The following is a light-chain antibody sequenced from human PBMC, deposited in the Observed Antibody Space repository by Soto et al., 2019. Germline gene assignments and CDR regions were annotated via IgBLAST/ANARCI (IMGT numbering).Light chain of an antibody. V-gene: IGKV1-5*02. CDR3: QHYNSYSLT. CDR1: QSISSW. CDR2: EVS. Sequence: EIQVTNPPSTLFAPVGDKVTALARASQSISSWLAWYQQKPGKAPKFLIYEVSTLKSGVPSRFSGSGSGTEFTLTISSLQPDDFATYYCQHYNSYSLTFGQGTKVDIK. J-gene: IGKJ1*01.